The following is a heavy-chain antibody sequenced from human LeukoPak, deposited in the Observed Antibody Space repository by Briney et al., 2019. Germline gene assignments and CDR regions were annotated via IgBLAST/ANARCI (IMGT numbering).Heavy chain of an antibody. CDR3: ARVFYYDSSGYYSFDY. J-gene: IGHJ4*02. V-gene: IGHV1-2*02. Sequence: ASVKVSCKASGYTFTDYYMHWVRQAPGQGLEWMGWINPNSGGTIFAQKFQGRVTMTSDMSISAAYMELSRLTSDDTAVYYCARVFYYDSSGYYSFDYWGQGTLVTVSS. D-gene: IGHD3-22*01. CDR1: GYTFTDYY. CDR2: INPNSGGT.